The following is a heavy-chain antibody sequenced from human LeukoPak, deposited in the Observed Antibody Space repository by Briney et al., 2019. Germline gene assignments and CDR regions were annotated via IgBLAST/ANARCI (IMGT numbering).Heavy chain of an antibody. D-gene: IGHD5-18*01. Sequence: GGSLRLSCAASGFTFSKSWMNWVRQAPGKGLEWVANIKQDGSEKYYVDSVKGRFTISRDNAKNSLFLQMNSLGAEDTAVYYCAKNVNTAFFPSLDYWGQGTLVTVSS. CDR3: AKNVNTAFFPSLDY. J-gene: IGHJ4*02. V-gene: IGHV3-7*01. CDR1: GFTFSKSW. CDR2: IKQDGSEK.